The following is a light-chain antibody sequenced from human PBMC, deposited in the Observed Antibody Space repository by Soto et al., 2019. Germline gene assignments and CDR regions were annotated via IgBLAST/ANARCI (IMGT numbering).Light chain of an antibody. Sequence: QLVLTQPPSASASLGASVKLTCTLSSGHSTYAIAWHQQQPEKGPRFLMNLNSDGSHSKGDGIPDRFSGSSSGAERYLIISSLQSDDEADYYCQTWVTGIWVFGGGTKVTVL. CDR3: QTWVTGIWV. CDR1: SGHSTYA. CDR2: LNSDGSH. V-gene: IGLV4-69*01. J-gene: IGLJ3*02.